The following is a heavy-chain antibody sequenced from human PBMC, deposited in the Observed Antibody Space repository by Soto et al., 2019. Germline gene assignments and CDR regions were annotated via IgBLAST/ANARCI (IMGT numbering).Heavy chain of an antibody. CDR1: GGSISSSSYY. D-gene: IGHD3-22*01. CDR2: IYYSGST. J-gene: IGHJ4*02. CDR3: ARSWTYYYDSSGYPAFDY. V-gene: IGHV4-39*01. Sequence: PSETLSLTCTVSGGSISSSSYYWGWIRQPPGKGLEWIGNIYYSGSTYYNPSLQSRVTISVDTSKNQFSLKLSSVTAADTAVYYCARSWTYYYDSSGYPAFDYWGQGTLVTVSS.